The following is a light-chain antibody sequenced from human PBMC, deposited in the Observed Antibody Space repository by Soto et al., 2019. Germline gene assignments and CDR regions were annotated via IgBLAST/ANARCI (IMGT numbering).Light chain of an antibody. CDR2: GAS. V-gene: IGKV3-20*01. Sequence: EIVLTQSPGTLSLSPGERATLSCRASQSVSSSYLAWYQQKPGQAPRLLIYGASSKATGIPDRFSGSGSGTDFTLTISRREPVDFAVYYCQQYGSSPPYTFGQGTKLES. CDR3: QQYGSSPPYT. J-gene: IGKJ2*01. CDR1: QSVSSSY.